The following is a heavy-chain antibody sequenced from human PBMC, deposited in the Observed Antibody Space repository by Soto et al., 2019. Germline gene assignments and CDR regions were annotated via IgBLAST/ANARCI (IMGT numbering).Heavy chain of an antibody. J-gene: IGHJ4*02. Sequence: QVQLQQWGAGLLKPSETLSLTCTVYGGSFRGYYWSWIRQPPGKGLEWIGEINPSGTTKSNPSLKSRVTISVDTSKNQFSLKLSSVSSADTAVYYCARGPHGGTTPGLDSWVQGSLVTVSS. D-gene: IGHD2-15*01. V-gene: IGHV4-34*02. CDR3: ARGPHGGTTPGLDS. CDR1: GGSFRGYY. CDR2: INPSGTT.